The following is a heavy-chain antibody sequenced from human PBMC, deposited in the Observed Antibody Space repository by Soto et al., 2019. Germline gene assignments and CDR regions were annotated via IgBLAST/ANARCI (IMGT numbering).Heavy chain of an antibody. CDR3: AHSRALGGWFDP. D-gene: IGHD3-16*01. J-gene: IGHJ5*02. V-gene: IGHV2-5*01. CDR1: GFSLSTSGVG. CDR2: IYWNDDK. Sequence: SGPTLVNPTQTLTLTCTFSGFSLSTSGVGVGWIRQPPGKALEWLALIYWNDDKRYSPSLKSRLTITKDTSKNQVVLTMTNMDPVDTATYYCAHSRALGGWFDPWGQGTLVTVSS.